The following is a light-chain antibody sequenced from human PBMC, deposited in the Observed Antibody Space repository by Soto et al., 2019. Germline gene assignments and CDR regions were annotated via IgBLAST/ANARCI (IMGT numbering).Light chain of an antibody. CDR1: SSDVGGYNY. J-gene: IGLJ1*01. CDR3: SSYAGSNYV. V-gene: IGLV2-8*01. Sequence: QSVLTQPPSASGSLGQSVTISCTGTSSDVGGYNYVSWYQQHPGKTPKLMICEVNKRPSGVPDRFSGSKSGNTASLTVSGLQAEDEADYYCSSYAGSNYVFGTGTKLTVL. CDR2: EVN.